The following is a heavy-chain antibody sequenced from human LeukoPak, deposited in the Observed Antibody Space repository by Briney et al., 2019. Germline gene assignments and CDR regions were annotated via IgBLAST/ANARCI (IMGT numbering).Heavy chain of an antibody. J-gene: IGHJ6*03. V-gene: IGHV1-8*01. Sequence: ASVKVSCKASGYTFTSYDINWVRQATGQGLEWMGWMNPNSGNTGYAQKFQGRVTVTRNTSISTAYMELSSLRSEDTAVYYCARAGVGVVVPAAAYYYYYYMDVWGKGTTVTVSS. CDR3: ARAGVGVVVPAAAYYYYYYMDV. CDR1: GYTFTSYD. CDR2: MNPNSGNT. D-gene: IGHD2-2*01.